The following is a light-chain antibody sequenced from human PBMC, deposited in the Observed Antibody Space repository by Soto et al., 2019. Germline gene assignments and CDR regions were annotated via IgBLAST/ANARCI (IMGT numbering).Light chain of an antibody. CDR2: AAS. J-gene: IGKJ1*01. Sequence: DIQMTQSPSSLYASVGDRVTITCRASQSISSYLNWYQQKPGKAPKLLIYAASSLQSGVPSRFSGRGSGTDLALTISSLPREDFANYYCQQSYSTPSWTCGQGTKVEIK. V-gene: IGKV1-39*01. CDR1: QSISSY. CDR3: QQSYSTPSWT.